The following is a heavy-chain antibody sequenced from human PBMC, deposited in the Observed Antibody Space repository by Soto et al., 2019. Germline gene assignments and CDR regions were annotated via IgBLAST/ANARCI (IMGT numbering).Heavy chain of an antibody. CDR3: AKATMTLVVIRLDS. D-gene: IGHD3-22*01. V-gene: IGHV3-23*01. CDR2: ISGRGGST. CDR1: GFTFSNYA. J-gene: IGHJ4*02. Sequence: PGGSLRLSCAASGFTFSNYAMNWVRQAPGKGLEWVSTISGRGGSTYYADSVKGRFTISRDNSKNILYLQMNSLRAEDTAVYYCAKATMTLVVIRLDSWGQGTLVTASS.